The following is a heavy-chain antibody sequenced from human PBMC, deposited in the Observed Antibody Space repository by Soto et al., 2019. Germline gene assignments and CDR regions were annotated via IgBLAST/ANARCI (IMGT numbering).Heavy chain of an antibody. CDR1: GFTFDDYA. CDR3: ARGGTVVKDLGLWPFDY. D-gene: IGHD2-15*01. J-gene: IGHJ4*02. CDR2: ISYDGSNK. Sequence: PGGSLRLSCAASGFTFDDYAMHWVRQTPGKGLEWVAVISYDGSNKYYADSVKGRFTISRDNSKNTLYLQMNSLRSEDTAVYYCARGGTVVKDLGLWPFDYWGQGTMVTVYS. V-gene: IGHV3-30*03.